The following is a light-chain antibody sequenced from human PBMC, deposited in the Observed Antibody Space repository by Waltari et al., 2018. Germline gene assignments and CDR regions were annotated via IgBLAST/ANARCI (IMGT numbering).Light chain of an antibody. CDR3: QAWDSSSHVT. V-gene: IGLV3-1*01. CDR1: ELGEKY. CDR2: EDN. Sequence: SYDLTQPTSVSVSPGQTASIPCSGDELGEKYVSWFQQKPGQSPVLVIYEDNKRPSGMPERISGSNSGNTATLTISGTQAMDEADYYCQAWDSSSHVTFGGGSKLTVL. J-gene: IGLJ2*01.